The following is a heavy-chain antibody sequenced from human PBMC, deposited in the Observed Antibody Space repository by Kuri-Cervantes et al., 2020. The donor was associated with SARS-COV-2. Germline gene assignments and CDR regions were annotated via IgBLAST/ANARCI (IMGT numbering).Heavy chain of an antibody. D-gene: IGHD5-18*01. CDR2: ISSSSSYI. J-gene: IGHJ4*02. CDR3: AGGYSYGLFDY. V-gene: IGHV3-21*01. Sequence: GESLKISCAASGFTFSRYSMNWVRQAPGKGLEWVSSISSSSSYIYYADSVKGRFTISRDNAKNSLYLQMNSLRAEDTAVYYCAGGYSYGLFDYWGQGTLVTVSS. CDR1: GFTFSRYS.